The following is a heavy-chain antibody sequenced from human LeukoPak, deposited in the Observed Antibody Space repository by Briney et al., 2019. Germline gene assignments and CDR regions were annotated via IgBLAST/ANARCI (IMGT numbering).Heavy chain of an antibody. Sequence: PSQTLSLTCTVSGGSISSGGYYWSWIRQPPGKGLEWIGYIYHSGSTYYNPSLKSRVTISVDRSKSQFSLKLSSVTAADTAVYYCASGRAGIAVAGPFYYNMDVWGKGTTVTVSS. CDR2: IYHSGST. J-gene: IGHJ6*03. CDR3: ASGRAGIAVAGPFYYNMDV. D-gene: IGHD6-19*01. CDR1: GGSISSGGYY. V-gene: IGHV4-30-2*01.